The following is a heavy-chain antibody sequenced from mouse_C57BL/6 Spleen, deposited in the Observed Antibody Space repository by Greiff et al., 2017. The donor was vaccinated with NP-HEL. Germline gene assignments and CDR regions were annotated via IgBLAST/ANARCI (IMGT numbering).Heavy chain of an antibody. CDR1: GFTFSSYA. CDR2: ISSGGDYI. CDR3: TRDLPPLYYDYLYYYAMEY. V-gene: IGHV5-9-1*02. Sequence: EVMLVESGEGLVKPGGSLKLSCAASGFTFSSYAMSWVRQTPEKRLEWVAYISSGGDYIYYADTVKGRFTISRDNARNTLYLQMSSLKSEDTAMFYCTRDLPPLYYDYLYYYAMEYWGQETSVTVSS. J-gene: IGHJ4*01. D-gene: IGHD2-4*01.